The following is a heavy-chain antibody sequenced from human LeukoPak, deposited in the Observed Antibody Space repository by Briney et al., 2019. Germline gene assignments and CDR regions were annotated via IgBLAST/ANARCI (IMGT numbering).Heavy chain of an antibody. CDR3: ARASVAAGVLYFDY. D-gene: IGHD6-13*01. CDR1: GFTFSSYD. V-gene: IGHV3-13*01. J-gene: IGHJ4*02. CDR2: IGTAGDT. Sequence: GGSLRLSCAASGFTFSSYDMHWVRQATGRGLEWVSAIGTAGDTYYPGSVKGRFTISRENAKNSLYLQMNSLRTGDTAVYYCARASVAAGVLYFDYWGQGTLVTVSS.